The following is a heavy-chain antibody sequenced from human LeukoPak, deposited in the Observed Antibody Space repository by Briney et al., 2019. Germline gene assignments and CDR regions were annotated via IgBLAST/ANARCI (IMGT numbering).Heavy chain of an antibody. CDR2: INPNSGAT. D-gene: IGHD2-2*01. V-gene: IGHV1-2*02. CDR3: ARSDEYASEYYLDY. Sequence: ASVTVSCKASGYTFTGYYMSWVRQAPGQGFEWMGWINPNSGATNYGQKFQGRVTMTRDTSITTAYMEVSGLTFDDTAVYYCARSDEYASEYYLDYWGQGTLVTVSS. J-gene: IGHJ4*02. CDR1: GYTFTGYY.